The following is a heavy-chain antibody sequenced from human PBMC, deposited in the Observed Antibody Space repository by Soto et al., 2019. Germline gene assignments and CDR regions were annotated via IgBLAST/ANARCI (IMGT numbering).Heavy chain of an antibody. CDR1: GFTLRDFY. CDR3: ARDSNWGDWFDP. D-gene: IGHD7-27*01. V-gene: IGHV3-11*01. CDR2: ISSSGSAI. J-gene: IGHJ5*02. Sequence: QVQLVESGGGLVKPGGSLRLSCAASGFTLRDFYMSWIRQAPGKGLEWVSDISSSGSAINYADSVKGRFTISRDNAKNSLSLQMNSLRAEDTAVYYCARDSNWGDWFDPWGQGTLVTVSS.